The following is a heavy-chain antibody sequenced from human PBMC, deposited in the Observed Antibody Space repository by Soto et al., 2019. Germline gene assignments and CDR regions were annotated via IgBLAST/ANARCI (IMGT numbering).Heavy chain of an antibody. Sequence: GGSLRLSCAASGFTFSSYSMNWVRQAPGKGLEWVSSISSSSSYIYYADSVKGRFTISRDNAKNSLYLQMNSLRAEDTAVYYCARTPPTVSGYSSGWSYWYFDLWGRGTLVTVSS. CDR3: ARTPPTVSGYSSGWSYWYFDL. CDR2: ISSSSSYI. CDR1: GFTFSSYS. D-gene: IGHD6-19*01. V-gene: IGHV3-21*01. J-gene: IGHJ2*01.